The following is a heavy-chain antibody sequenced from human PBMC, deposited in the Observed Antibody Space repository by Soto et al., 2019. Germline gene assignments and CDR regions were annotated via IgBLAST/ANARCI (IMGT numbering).Heavy chain of an antibody. CDR3: VRTSLVVAAATREDY. V-gene: IGHV3-74*01. CDR1: GFTFSSYW. Sequence: EVQLVESGGGLVQPGESLRLSCAASGFTFSSYWMHWVRQAPGKGLVWVSRINSDGSSTSYAGSVKGRFTISRDNAKNTLYLQMNSLRAEDMAVYYCVRTSLVVAAATREDYWGQGTLVTFSS. CDR2: INSDGSST. D-gene: IGHD2-15*01. J-gene: IGHJ4*02.